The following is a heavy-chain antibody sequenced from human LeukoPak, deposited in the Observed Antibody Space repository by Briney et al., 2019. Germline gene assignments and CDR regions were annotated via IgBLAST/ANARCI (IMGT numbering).Heavy chain of an antibody. J-gene: IGHJ4*02. Sequence: TGGSLRLSCAASGFTFSSYAMSWVRQAPGKGLEWVSAISGSGGSTYYADSVKGRFTISRDDAKNMMFLQMNSLRADDTAVYYCVRDFRSADYWGQGILVTVSS. CDR1: GFTFSSYA. CDR2: ISGSGGST. V-gene: IGHV3-23*01. CDR3: VRDFRSADY. D-gene: IGHD3-3*01.